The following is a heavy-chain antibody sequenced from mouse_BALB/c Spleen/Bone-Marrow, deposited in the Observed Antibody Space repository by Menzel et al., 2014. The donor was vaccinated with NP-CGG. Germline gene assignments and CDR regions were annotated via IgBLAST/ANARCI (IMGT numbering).Heavy chain of an antibody. J-gene: IGHJ3*01. D-gene: IGHD1-1*01. Sequence: EVVLVESGGGLVQPGESLKLSCESTEYEFPSHDMSWVRKTPEKRLELVAAINSDGGSTFYPDTMERRFIISRDNTKRTLYLQMSSLRSEDTALYYCARQGDYGSSWFAYWGQGTLVTVSA. CDR2: INSDGGST. V-gene: IGHV5-2*01. CDR3: ARQGDYGSSWFAY. CDR1: EYEFPSHD.